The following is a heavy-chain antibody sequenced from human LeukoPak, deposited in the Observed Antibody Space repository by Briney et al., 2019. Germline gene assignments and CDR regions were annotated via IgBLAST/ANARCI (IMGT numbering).Heavy chain of an antibody. CDR3: ARDLYYGDYASTFDY. D-gene: IGHD4-17*01. Sequence: GGSLRLSCAASGFTFSSYAMHGVRQAPGKGLEWVAVISYDGSNKYYADSVKGRFTISRDNSKNTLYLQMNSLRAEDTAVYYCARDLYYGDYASTFDYWGQGTLVTVSS. V-gene: IGHV3-30-3*01. J-gene: IGHJ4*02. CDR1: GFTFSSYA. CDR2: ISYDGSNK.